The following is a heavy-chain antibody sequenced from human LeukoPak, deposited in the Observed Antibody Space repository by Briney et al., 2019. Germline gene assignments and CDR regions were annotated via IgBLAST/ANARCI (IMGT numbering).Heavy chain of an antibody. CDR1: GGSISSYY. CDR2: IYYSGST. V-gene: IGHV4-59*01. J-gene: IGHJ4*02. CDR3: ARDRYGYNYFDF. Sequence: SETLSLTCTVSGGSISSYYWSWIRRPPGKGLEWIGYIYYSGSTNYNPSLKSRVTISVDTSKNQFSLKLSSVTAADTAVYYCARDRYGYNYFDFWGQGTLVTVSS. D-gene: IGHD5-24*01.